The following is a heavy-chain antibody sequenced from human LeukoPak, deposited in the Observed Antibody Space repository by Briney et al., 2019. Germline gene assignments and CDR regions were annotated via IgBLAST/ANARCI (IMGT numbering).Heavy chain of an antibody. CDR2: MTSKGDSI. Sequence: GGSLRLFCGASGFSFSSYSMNWVRQAPGKGREGVASMTSKGDSIYYASSVRGRFTISRDNAKNLLYLQMNRLRAEDTSLYFCARDSGTVWFGDLRHASYRGLDVWGQGTPVIVSS. V-gene: IGHV3-21*01. CDR3: ARDSGTVWFGDLRHASYRGLDV. CDR1: GFSFSSYS. D-gene: IGHD3-10*01. J-gene: IGHJ6*02.